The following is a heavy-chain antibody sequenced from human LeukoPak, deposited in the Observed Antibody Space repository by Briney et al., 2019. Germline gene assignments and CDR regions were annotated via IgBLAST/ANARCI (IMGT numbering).Heavy chain of an antibody. D-gene: IGHD6-13*01. V-gene: IGHV1-8*01. CDR1: GYTFTSYD. CDR3: ARGLVAAAGWYFDY. CDR2: MNPNSGNT. Sequence: ASVKVPCKASGYTFTSYDINWVRQATGQGLEWMGWMNPNSGNTGYAQKFQGRVTMTRNTSISTAYMELSSLRSEDTAVYYCARGLVAAAGWYFDYWGQGTLVTVSS. J-gene: IGHJ4*02.